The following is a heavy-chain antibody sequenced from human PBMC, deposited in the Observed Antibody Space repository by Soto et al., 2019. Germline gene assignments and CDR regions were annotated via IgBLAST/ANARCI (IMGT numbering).Heavy chain of an antibody. CDR1: GFTFSSYA. Sequence: GGSLRLSCAASGFTFSSYAMSWVRQAPGKGLEWVSAISGSGGSTYYADSVKGRFTISRDNSKNTLYLQMNSLRAEDTAVYYCAKGFDFWSGYSWFDPWGQGTLVTVSS. J-gene: IGHJ5*02. CDR2: ISGSGGST. CDR3: AKGFDFWSGYSWFDP. D-gene: IGHD3-3*01. V-gene: IGHV3-23*01.